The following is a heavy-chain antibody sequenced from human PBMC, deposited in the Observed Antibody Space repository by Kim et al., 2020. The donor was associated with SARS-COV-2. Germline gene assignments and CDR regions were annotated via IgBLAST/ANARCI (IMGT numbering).Heavy chain of an antibody. Sequence: GGSLRLSCVASGFNFSTFSMNWVRQSPGKGLEWVSYISKTSTYIYNGDSVKGRFTISRDNAKNSLYLQMGSLRPEDTAVYYCARYYGAGSSSRLDVWGQGTTVTVSS. CDR2: ISKTSTYI. D-gene: IGHD3-10*01. J-gene: IGHJ6*02. CDR1: GFNFSTFS. V-gene: IGHV3-21*01. CDR3: ARYYGAGSSSRLDV.